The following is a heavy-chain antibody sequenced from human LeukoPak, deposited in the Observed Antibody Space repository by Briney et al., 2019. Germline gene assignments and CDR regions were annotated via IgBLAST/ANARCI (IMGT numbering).Heavy chain of an antibody. CDR1: GGSFSGYY. D-gene: IGHD3-10*01. Sequence: SETLSLTCAVYGGSFSGYYWSWIRQPPGKGLEWIGEINHSGSTNYNPSLKSRVTISVDTSKNQFSLKLSSVTAADTAVYYCARGSNGSGSSYYYYYMDVWGKGTTVTISS. J-gene: IGHJ6*03. V-gene: IGHV4-34*01. CDR2: INHSGST. CDR3: ARGSNGSGSSYYYYYMDV.